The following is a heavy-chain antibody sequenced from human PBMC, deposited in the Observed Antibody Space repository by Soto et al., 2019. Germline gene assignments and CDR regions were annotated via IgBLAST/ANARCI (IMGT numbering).Heavy chain of an antibody. CDR2: INAGNGNT. D-gene: IGHD3-22*01. J-gene: IGHJ5*02. Sequence: GASVKVSCKASGYTFTSYAMHWVRQAPGQRLEWMGWINAGNGNTKYSQKFQGRVTITRDTSASTAYMELSSLRSEDTAVYYCARGSGSRYYSPYNWFDPWGQGTLVTVSS. CDR1: GYTFTSYA. V-gene: IGHV1-3*01. CDR3: ARGSGSRYYSPYNWFDP.